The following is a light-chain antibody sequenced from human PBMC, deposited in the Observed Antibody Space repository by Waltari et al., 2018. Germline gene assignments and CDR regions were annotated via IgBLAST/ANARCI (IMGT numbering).Light chain of an antibody. V-gene: IGKV3-15*01. Sequence: EIVMTQSPATLSVSPGERATLSCRASQSVSRNLAWYQQKPGQAPRLLIYGASTRATGIPARFSGSGSGTEFTLTISIMQSEDFAVYYCQHYNNWPPWTFGQGTKVEIK. CDR2: GAS. CDR3: QHYNNWPPWT. J-gene: IGKJ1*01. CDR1: QSVSRN.